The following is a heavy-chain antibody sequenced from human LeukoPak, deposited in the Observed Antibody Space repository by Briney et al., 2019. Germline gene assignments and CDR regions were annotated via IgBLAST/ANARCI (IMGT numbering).Heavy chain of an antibody. CDR1: GDSISSYY. V-gene: IGHV4-59*01. CDR2: IHYSGST. J-gene: IGHJ3*02. CDR3: ASFVRAADAFDI. D-gene: IGHD3-16*02. Sequence: SETLSLTCTVSGDSISSYYWSWIRQPPGKGLEWIGYIHYSGSTNYNPSLTSRVTISVDTSKSQFSLKMSSVTVADTAVYYCASFVRAADAFDIWGQGTMVTVSS.